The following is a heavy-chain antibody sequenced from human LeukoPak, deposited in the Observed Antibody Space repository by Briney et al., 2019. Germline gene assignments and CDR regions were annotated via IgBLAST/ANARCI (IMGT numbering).Heavy chain of an antibody. V-gene: IGHV1-46*01. D-gene: IGHD3-16*01. CDR2: INPSGGST. CDR3: ARDGGRGGLISAFDI. Sequence: ASVNVSCKASGYTFTSYYMHWVRQAPGQGLEWMGIINPSGGSTSYSQKFQGRVTMTRDTSTSTVYMELSSLRSEDTAVYYCARDGGRGGLISAFDIWGQGTMVTVSS. J-gene: IGHJ3*02. CDR1: GYTFTSYY.